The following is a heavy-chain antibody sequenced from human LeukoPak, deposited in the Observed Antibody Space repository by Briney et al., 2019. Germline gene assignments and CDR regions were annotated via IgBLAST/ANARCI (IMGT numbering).Heavy chain of an antibody. V-gene: IGHV4-34*01. D-gene: IGHD3-22*01. CDR2: INHSGST. CDR1: GGAFRGYY. CDR3: ARRAVAYDSSCYYYY. J-gene: IGHJ4*02. Sequence: SETLSLTCAVYGGAFRGYYWSWIRQPPGKGLEWIGEINHSGSTNYNPSLKSRVTISVDTSKNQFSLKLSSVTAADTAVYYCARRAVAYDSSCYYYYWGQGTLVTVSS.